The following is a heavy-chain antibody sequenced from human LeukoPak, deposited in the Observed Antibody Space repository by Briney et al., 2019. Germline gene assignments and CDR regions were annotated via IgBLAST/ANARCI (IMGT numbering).Heavy chain of an antibody. V-gene: IGHV4-59*01. Sequence: SEPLSLTCTVSGGSISSYYWSCIRQPPGKGLEWIGYIYYSGSTKYNPSLKSRVTISVDTPKNQFSLKLSSVTAADTAVYYCARDGRIGYSSSWRSYYFDYWGQGTLVTVSS. CDR1: GGSISSYY. CDR2: IYYSGST. J-gene: IGHJ4*02. D-gene: IGHD6-13*01. CDR3: ARDGRIGYSSSWRSYYFDY.